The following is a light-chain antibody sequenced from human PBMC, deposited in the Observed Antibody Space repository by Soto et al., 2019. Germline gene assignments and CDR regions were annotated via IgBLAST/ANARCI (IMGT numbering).Light chain of an antibody. CDR3: QQYDNLPPRGYT. CDR1: QDISNY. V-gene: IGKV1-33*01. Sequence: DIQMTQSPSSLSASVGDRVTITCQASQDISNYLNWYQQKPGKAPKLLIYDASNLETGVPSRFSGSGSGTDFTFTISSLQPEDIATYYCQQYDNLPPRGYTFGQGTKLEIK. J-gene: IGKJ2*01. CDR2: DAS.